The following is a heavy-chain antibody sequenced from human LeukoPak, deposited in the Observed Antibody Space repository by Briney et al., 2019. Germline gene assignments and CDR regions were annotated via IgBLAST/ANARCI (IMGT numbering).Heavy chain of an antibody. J-gene: IGHJ4*02. CDR1: GFTFSRYS. CDR3: AKDSPVDY. Sequence: QAGGSLRLSCAASGFTFSRYSMNWVRQAPGKGLEWVSYISSGSSTIYYADSVKGRFTISRDNAKNSVYLQMNSLRAEDTAVYYCAKDSPVDYWGQGTLVTVSS. CDR2: ISSGSSTI. V-gene: IGHV3-48*01.